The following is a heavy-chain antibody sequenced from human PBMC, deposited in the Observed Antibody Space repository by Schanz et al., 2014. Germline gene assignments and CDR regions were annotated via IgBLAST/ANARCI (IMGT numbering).Heavy chain of an antibody. Sequence: VQLVESGGGLVQPGGSLRLSCAVSGFIVRSNYMTWVRQAPGKGLEWVSFVHPGGSTYYPGSVKGRFTISRDSSKNTLYLQMSSLRPEDTAIYYCAKKQDDDVDLSSFYFDFWGQGTLVTVSS. D-gene: IGHD2-15*01. CDR3: AKKQDDDVDLSSFYFDF. CDR1: GFIVRSNY. J-gene: IGHJ4*02. CDR2: VHPGGST. V-gene: IGHV3-66*01.